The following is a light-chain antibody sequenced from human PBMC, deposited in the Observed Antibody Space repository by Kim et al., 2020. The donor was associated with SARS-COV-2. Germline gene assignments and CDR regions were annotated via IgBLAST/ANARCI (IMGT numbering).Light chain of an antibody. CDR1: QSIRSS. V-gene: IGKV1-39*01. CDR3: QQSYNTPWT. Sequence: DIQMTQSPSSLSASVGDRVTITCRASQSIRSSLNWYQQKAGQAPNLMIHHTSSSQSGVPSRFSGSGSGTDFTLTISSLQPEDFATYYCQQSYNTPWTFGQGTKVDIK. J-gene: IGKJ1*01. CDR2: HTS.